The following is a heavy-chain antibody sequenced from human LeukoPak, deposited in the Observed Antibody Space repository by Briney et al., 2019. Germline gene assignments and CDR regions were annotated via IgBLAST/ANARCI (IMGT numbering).Heavy chain of an antibody. CDR3: VRLLGTVTTYDF. Sequence: GGSLRLSRLVSGFTFSNRWMSWVRQAPGKGLEWVANIRPDGGGAYYLDSVKGRFTISRDNAENSLFLQMNSLRAEDTAVYYCVRLLGTVTTYDFWGQGTLVTVSS. CDR2: IRPDGGGA. CDR1: GFTFSNRW. J-gene: IGHJ4*02. V-gene: IGHV3-7*01. D-gene: IGHD1-7*01.